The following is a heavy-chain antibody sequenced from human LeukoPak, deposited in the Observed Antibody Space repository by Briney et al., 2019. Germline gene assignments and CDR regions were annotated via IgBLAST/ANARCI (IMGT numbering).Heavy chain of an antibody. V-gene: IGHV4-34*01. D-gene: IGHD3-16*02. CDR3: ARELAITFGGVIVMSGAFDI. J-gene: IGHJ3*02. Sequence: SETLSLTCAVYGGSFSGYYWSWIRQPPGKGPEWIGEINHSGSTSYNPSLKSRVTISVDTSKNQFSLKLSSVTAADTAVYYCARELAITFGGVIVMSGAFDIWGQGTMVTVSS. CDR1: GGSFSGYY. CDR2: INHSGST.